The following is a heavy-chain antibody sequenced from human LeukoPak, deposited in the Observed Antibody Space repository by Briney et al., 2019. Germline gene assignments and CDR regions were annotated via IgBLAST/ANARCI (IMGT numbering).Heavy chain of an antibody. CDR3: AKTLSYSSGWVY. CDR2: INQDGSEK. Sequence: GGALRLSCAASGFSFSTYWMTWVRQAPGKGLEWVVNINQDGSEKSHVDSVEGRFTISRDNAEKSLYLQMNSLTAEDTAVYYCAKTLSYSSGWVYWGQGTLVTVSS. V-gene: IGHV3-7*05. CDR1: GFSFSTYW. J-gene: IGHJ4*02. D-gene: IGHD6-19*01.